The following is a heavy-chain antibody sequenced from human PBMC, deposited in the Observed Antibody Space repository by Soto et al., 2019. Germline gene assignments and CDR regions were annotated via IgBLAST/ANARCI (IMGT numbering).Heavy chain of an antibody. Sequence: PGESLKISCAASGFTFSSYSMNWVRQAPGKGLEWVSYISSSSSTIYYADSVKGRFTISRDNAKNSLYLQMNSLRAEDTAVYYCASPPTQSLGPFVYWGQGTLVTVSS. CDR2: ISSSSSTI. CDR3: ASPPTQSLGPFVY. CDR1: GFTFSSYS. D-gene: IGHD6-19*01. J-gene: IGHJ4*02. V-gene: IGHV3-48*01.